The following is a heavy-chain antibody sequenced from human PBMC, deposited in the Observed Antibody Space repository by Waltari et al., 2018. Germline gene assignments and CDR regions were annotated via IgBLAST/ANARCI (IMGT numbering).Heavy chain of an antibody. Sequence: QVQLQESGPGLVKPSETLSLTCAVSGYSISSGYYWGWIRQPPGKGLEWIGGIYHSGSTYCNPSHKSRVCISVDTTKNQYSLRRRSLTASDTAVYYFASRYSGSPDDAFDIWGKGTMVTVSS. CDR2: IYHSGST. J-gene: IGHJ3*02. D-gene: IGHD1-26*01. CDR3: ASRYSGSPDDAFDI. CDR1: GYSISSGYY. V-gene: IGHV4-38-2*01.